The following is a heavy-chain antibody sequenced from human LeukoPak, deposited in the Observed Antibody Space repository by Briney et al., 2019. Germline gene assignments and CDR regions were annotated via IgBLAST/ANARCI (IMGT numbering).Heavy chain of an antibody. CDR3: AQGGYRCFNY. V-gene: IGHV3-23*01. CDR2: ITSSGGAT. D-gene: IGHD2-15*01. Sequence: GGSLRLSCAAFGFTFGSYGMNWVRQAPGKGLEWVSGITSSGGATYYTDSVKGRFTISRDNSKNTLYLQMNSLRAEDTAVYYCAQGGYRCFNYWGQGTLVTVSS. CDR1: GFTFGSYG. J-gene: IGHJ4*02.